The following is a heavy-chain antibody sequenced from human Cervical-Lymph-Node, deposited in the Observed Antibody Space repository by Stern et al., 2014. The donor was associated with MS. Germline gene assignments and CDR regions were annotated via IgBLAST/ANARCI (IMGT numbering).Heavy chain of an antibody. CDR3: ARASLTSGYYYSHLAY. CDR1: GGTFSNYA. CDR2: IIPTFDIV. J-gene: IGHJ4*02. V-gene: IGHV1-69*01. D-gene: IGHD3-22*01. Sequence: VQPVQSGAEVQKPGSSVKVSCKASGGTFSNYAKSWVRQVPGQGLEWVGGIIPTFDIVNYAQKCQGRVTMAADESTSTAYMEVNSLTHEDTAVYYCARASLTSGYYYSHLAYWGQGTLVTVSS.